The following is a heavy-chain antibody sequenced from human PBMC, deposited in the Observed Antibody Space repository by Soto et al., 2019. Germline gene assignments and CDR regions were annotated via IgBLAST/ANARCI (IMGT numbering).Heavy chain of an antibody. CDR3: AREDRDRYCSRTSCSPYNWFDP. CDR1: GYTFTGYY. D-gene: IGHD2-2*01. CDR2: INPNSGGT. V-gene: IGHV1-2*02. Sequence: QVQLVQSGAEVKKPGASVKVSCKASGYTFTGYYMHWVRQAPGQGLEWMGWINPNSGGTNYAQKFQGRVTMTRDTSIKTAYMELSRLRSDDTAVYYCAREDRDRYCSRTSCSPYNWFDPWGQGTLVTVSS. J-gene: IGHJ5*02.